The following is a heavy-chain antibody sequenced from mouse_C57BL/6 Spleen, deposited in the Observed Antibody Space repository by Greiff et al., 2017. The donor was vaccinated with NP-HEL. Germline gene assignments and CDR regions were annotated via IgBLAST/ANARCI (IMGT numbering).Heavy chain of an antibody. V-gene: IGHV2-6-1*01. J-gene: IGHJ4*01. Sequence: VQLQQSGPGLVAPSQSLSITCTVSGFSFTSYGVHWVRQPPGKGLEWLVVIWSDGSTTYNSALKSRLSISKDNSKSQVFLKMNSLQTEDTAMDYLGKHRGASNYEDDAMDYWGQGTSVTVSS. CDR3: GKHRGASNYEDDAMDY. CDR1: GFSFTSYG. D-gene: IGHD2-5*01. CDR2: IWSDGST.